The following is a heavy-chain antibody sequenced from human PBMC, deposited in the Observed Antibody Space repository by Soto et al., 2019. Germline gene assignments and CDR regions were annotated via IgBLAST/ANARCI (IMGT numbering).Heavy chain of an antibody. D-gene: IGHD6-19*01. J-gene: IGHJ5*02. CDR2: ISTGGST. CDR1: GFTFSTYA. V-gene: IGHV3-23*01. Sequence: GGSLRLSCAASGFTFSTYAMNWVRQAPGKGLEWVSTISTGGSTYYADSVKGRFTISRDNSKNTLFLQMDSLRAEDTAVYFCAKAKYTSGSNWFDPWGQGTQVTVSS. CDR3: AKAKYTSGSNWFDP.